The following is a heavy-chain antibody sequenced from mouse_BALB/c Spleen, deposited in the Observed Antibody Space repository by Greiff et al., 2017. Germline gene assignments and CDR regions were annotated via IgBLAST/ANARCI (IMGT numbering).Heavy chain of an antibody. Sequence: EVQGVESGGGLVQPGGSRKLSCAASGFTFSSFGMHWVRQAPEKGLEWVAYISSGSSTIYYADTVKGRFTISRDNPKNTLFLQMTSLRSEDTAMYYCARDYRYDRAWFAYWGQGTLVTVSA. CDR2: ISSGSSTI. J-gene: IGHJ3*01. CDR3: ARDYRYDRAWFAY. V-gene: IGHV5-17*02. D-gene: IGHD2-14*01. CDR1: GFTFSSFG.